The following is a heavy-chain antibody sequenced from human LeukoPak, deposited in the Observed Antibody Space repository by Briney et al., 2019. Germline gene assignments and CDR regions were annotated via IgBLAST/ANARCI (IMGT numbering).Heavy chain of an antibody. D-gene: IGHD4-17*01. J-gene: IGHJ4*02. Sequence: PGGSLRLSCAASGFTFTIYDMSWVRQAPGKGLEWVSSISGSGSSTYYAESVKGRFTISRDNSKNTLYLQMNSLRAEDKAVYYCAKDRYGDYSFDYWGQGTLVTVSS. CDR2: ISGSGSST. CDR1: GFTFTIYD. CDR3: AKDRYGDYSFDY. V-gene: IGHV3-23*01.